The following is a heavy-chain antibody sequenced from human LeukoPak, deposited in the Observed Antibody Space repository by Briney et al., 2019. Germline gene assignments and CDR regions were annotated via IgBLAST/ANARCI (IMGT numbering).Heavy chain of an antibody. CDR1: GGSISSYY. V-gene: IGHV4-4*07. J-gene: IGHJ4*02. Sequence: SETLSLTCTVSGGSISSYYWSWIRQPAGKGLESIGHISTSGSTNYNPSLKSRVTMSVDTSKNQFSLKLSSVTAADTAVYYCSVRSSGTRDYWGQGTLVTVSS. CDR3: SVRSSGTRDY. D-gene: IGHD3-22*01. CDR2: ISTSGST.